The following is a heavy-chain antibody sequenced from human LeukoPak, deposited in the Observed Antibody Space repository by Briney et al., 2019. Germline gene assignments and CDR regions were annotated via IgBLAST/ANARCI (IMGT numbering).Heavy chain of an antibody. D-gene: IGHD1-1*01. CDR2: ISSSGSTI. CDR1: GFTFSNYE. Sequence: PGGSLRLSCAASGFTFSNYEMNWVRQAPGKGLEWVSYISSSGSTIYADSVKGRFTISRDNAKNSLYLQMNSLRAEDTAVYYCARHSRGTGIFAYWGQGTLVTVSS. V-gene: IGHV3-48*03. CDR3: ARHSRGTGIFAY. J-gene: IGHJ4*02.